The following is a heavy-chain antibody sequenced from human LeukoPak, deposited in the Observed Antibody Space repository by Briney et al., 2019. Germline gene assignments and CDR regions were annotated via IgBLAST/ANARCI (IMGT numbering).Heavy chain of an antibody. Sequence: GGSLRLSCAASGFTFSSYSMNWVRQAPGKGLEWVSSISSSSSYIYYADSVKGRFTISRDNAKNSLYPQMNSLRAEDTAVYYCARVQQWLAPDYWGQGTLVTVSS. CDR1: GFTFSSYS. J-gene: IGHJ4*02. CDR3: ARVQQWLAPDY. D-gene: IGHD6-19*01. CDR2: ISSSSSYI. V-gene: IGHV3-21*01.